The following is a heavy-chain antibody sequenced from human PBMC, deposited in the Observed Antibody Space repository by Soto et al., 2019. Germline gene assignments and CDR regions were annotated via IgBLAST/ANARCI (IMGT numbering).Heavy chain of an antibody. J-gene: IGHJ6*02. D-gene: IGHD5-12*01. CDR1: GDSIRSYY. CDR3: AREYGGFDNGLDV. V-gene: IGHV4-59*01. Sequence: SETLSLTCTVSGDSIRSYYWTWIRQPPGKGLELIGYIYYSGSTRYNPSLKSRVTISVDMSKNQSSLKLSSVIAADTAVYYCAREYGGFDNGLDVWGQGTAVTVSS. CDR2: IYYSGST.